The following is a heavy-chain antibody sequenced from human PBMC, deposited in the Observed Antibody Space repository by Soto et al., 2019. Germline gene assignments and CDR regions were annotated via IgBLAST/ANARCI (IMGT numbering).Heavy chain of an antibody. D-gene: IGHD2-15*01. Sequence: GGSLRLSCAASGFTFSSYAMHWVRQAPGKGLEWVAVISYDGSNKYYADSVKGRFTISRDNSKNTLYLQMNSLRAEDTAVYYCAREGGGPYSGGNYFDYWGQGTLVTVSS. J-gene: IGHJ4*02. CDR3: AREGGGPYSGGNYFDY. CDR1: GFTFSSYA. CDR2: ISYDGSNK. V-gene: IGHV3-30*04.